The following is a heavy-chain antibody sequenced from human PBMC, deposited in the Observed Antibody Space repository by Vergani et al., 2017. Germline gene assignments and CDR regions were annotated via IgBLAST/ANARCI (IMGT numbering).Heavy chain of an antibody. J-gene: IGHJ5*02. V-gene: IGHV3-30*02. CDR1: GFTFNSYG. CDR3: ARIIAAAAYNWFDP. Sequence: QVQLVESGGGVVQPGGSLRLSCAASGFTFNSYGMHWVRQAPGKGLEWVASIRSDESRRYYGDSMEGPFTISRDNSKNTLYLQMNSLRAEDTAVYYCARIIAAAAYNWFDPWGQGTLVTVSS. CDR2: IRSDESRR. D-gene: IGHD6-13*01.